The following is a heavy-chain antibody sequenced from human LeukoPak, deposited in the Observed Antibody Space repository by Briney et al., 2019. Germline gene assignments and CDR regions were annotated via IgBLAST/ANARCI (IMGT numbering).Heavy chain of an antibody. V-gene: IGHV3-49*04. CDR2: IRSNAYGGTT. J-gene: IGHJ4*02. Sequence: GGSLRLSCAASGFTFSTSGMHWVRQAPGKGLEWVGFIRSNAYGGTTEYAASVKGRFTISRDDSKSIAHLQMNSLKTEDTAVYFCTRYRGYFDNWGQGTLVTVSS. CDR1: GFTFSTSG. CDR3: TRYRGYFDN. D-gene: IGHD3-10*01.